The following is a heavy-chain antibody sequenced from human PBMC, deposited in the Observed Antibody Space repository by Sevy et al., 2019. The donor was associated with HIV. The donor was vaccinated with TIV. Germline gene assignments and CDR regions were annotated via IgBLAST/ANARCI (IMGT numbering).Heavy chain of an antibody. CDR1: GFTFNTHA. CDR2: ISATGGGT. J-gene: IGHJ3*01. V-gene: IGHV3-23*01. Sequence: SLRLSCAASGFTFNTHAMNWVRQAPGKGLEWVSGISATGGGTYYTDSVKGRFTVSRDNSQNTLYLQMNSLRADDTAIYYCAKALNPALESMIEVIFRTLKGFDVWGQGTMVTVSS. CDR3: AKALNPALESMIEVIFRTLKGFDV. D-gene: IGHD3-22*01.